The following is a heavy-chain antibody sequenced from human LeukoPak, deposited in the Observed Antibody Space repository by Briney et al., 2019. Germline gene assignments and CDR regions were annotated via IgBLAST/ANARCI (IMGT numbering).Heavy chain of an antibody. V-gene: IGHV3-23*01. D-gene: IGHD3-10*01. CDR2: ISGSGGST. CDR1: GFTFSSYA. Sequence: GGSLRLSCAASGFTFSSYAMSWVRQAPGKGLEWVSAISGSGGSTYYADSVKGRFTISRDNSKNTLYLQMNSLRAEDTAVYYCAKAGGWFGELLQTSADNWFDPWGQGTLVTVSS. J-gene: IGHJ5*02. CDR3: AKAGGWFGELLQTSADNWFDP.